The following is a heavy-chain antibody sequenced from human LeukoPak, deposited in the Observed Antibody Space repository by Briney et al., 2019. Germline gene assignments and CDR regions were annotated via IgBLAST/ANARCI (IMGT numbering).Heavy chain of an antibody. Sequence: GASVKVSCKASGYTFTSYDINWVRQATGQGLEWMGWMNPNSGNTSYAQKFQGRVTMTRDTSTSTVYMELSSLRSEDTAVYYCARDVGGAVAVSYYFDYWGQGTLVTVSS. V-gene: IGHV1-8*01. D-gene: IGHD6-19*01. CDR1: GYTFTSYD. CDR3: ARDVGGAVAVSYYFDY. CDR2: MNPNSGNT. J-gene: IGHJ4*02.